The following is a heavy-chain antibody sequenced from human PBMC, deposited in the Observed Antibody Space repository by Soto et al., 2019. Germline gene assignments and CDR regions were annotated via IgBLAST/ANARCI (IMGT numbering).Heavy chain of an antibody. V-gene: IGHV4-59*01. CDR3: ARVRLFGELLQHDAFDI. CDR2: IYYSGST. CDR1: GGSISSYY. J-gene: IGHJ3*02. D-gene: IGHD3-10*02. Sequence: QVQLQESGPGLVKPSETLSLTCTVSGGSISSYYWSWIRQPPGKGLEWIGYIYYSGSTNYNPSLRSRVTISVDTSKNQFSLKLSSVTAADTAVYYCARVRLFGELLQHDAFDIWGQGTMVTVSS.